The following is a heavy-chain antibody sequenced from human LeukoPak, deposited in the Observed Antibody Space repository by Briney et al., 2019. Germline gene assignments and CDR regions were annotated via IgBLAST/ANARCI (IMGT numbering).Heavy chain of an antibody. J-gene: IGHJ3*02. CDR3: ARPVLMGLVGDAFNI. D-gene: IGHD1-26*01. CDR1: GGSINSGTYY. Sequence: SETLSLTCTVSGGSINSGTYYWSWIRQPAGKGLEWIGRIFTSGNNYYNPSLKSRVTISVDTSKNQFSLKLSSVTAADTAVYYCARPVLMGLVGDAFNIWGQGTMVTVSS. V-gene: IGHV4-61*02. CDR2: IFTSGNN.